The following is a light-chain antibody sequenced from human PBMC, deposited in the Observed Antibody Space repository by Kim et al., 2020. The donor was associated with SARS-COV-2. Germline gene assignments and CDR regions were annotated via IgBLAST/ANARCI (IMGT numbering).Light chain of an antibody. CDR2: QDS. CDR1: KLGDKY. J-gene: IGLJ2*01. V-gene: IGLV3-1*01. Sequence: SVSPGQTASITCSGDKLGDKYACCYQQKPGQSPVLVIYQDSKRPSGIPERFSGSNSGNTATLTISGTQAMDEADYYCQAWDSSTVVFGGGTRLTAL. CDR3: QAWDSSTVV.